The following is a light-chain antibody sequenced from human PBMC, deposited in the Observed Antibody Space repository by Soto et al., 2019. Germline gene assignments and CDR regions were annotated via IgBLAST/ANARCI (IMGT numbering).Light chain of an antibody. J-gene: IGLJ2*01. CDR1: SSDVGGYNY. CDR2: EVS. Sequence: QSALPQPPSASGSPGQSVTISCTGTSSDVGGYNYVSWYHQHPGKAPKLMISEVSKRPSGVPDRFSGSKSGNTASLTVSGLQAEDEADYYCSSFAGNNNLVFGGGTKLTVL. V-gene: IGLV2-8*01. CDR3: SSFAGNNNLV.